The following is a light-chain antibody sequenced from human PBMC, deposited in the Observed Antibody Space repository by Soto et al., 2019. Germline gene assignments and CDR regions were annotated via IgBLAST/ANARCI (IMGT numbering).Light chain of an antibody. J-gene: IGLJ1*01. CDR1: SSDVGSYDY. V-gene: IGLV2-11*01. Sequence: QSVLIQPPSVSGSPGQSVTISCTGTSSDVGSYDYVSWYQQHPGTVPKPMIYNVNTRPSGVPDRFSGSKSGNTASMTISGLQSDDEADYYCAAWDDSLNGRVFGTGTKVTVL. CDR2: NVN. CDR3: AAWDDSLNGRV.